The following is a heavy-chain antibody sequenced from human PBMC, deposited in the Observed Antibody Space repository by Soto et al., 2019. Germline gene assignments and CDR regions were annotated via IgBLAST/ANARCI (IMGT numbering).Heavy chain of an antibody. Sequence: GGSLRLSCAASGFPFSSYGMHWVRQAPGKGLEWVAVIWYDGSNKYYADSVKGRFTISRDNSKNTLYLQMNSLRAEDTAVYYCARSYYYDSSPPRSGMDVWGQGTTVTVSS. CDR1: GFPFSSYG. J-gene: IGHJ6*02. D-gene: IGHD3-22*01. CDR3: ARSYYYDSSPPRSGMDV. V-gene: IGHV3-33*01. CDR2: IWYDGSNK.